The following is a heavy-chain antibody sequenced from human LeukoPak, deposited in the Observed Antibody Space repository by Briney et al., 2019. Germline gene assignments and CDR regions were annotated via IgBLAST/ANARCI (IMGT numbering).Heavy chain of an antibody. J-gene: IGHJ4*02. CDR2: INPNSGDT. CDR3: ARVRGWYASDFDY. CDR1: GYSFTGYY. D-gene: IGHD6-19*01. Sequence: GASVKVSCKASGYSFTGYYMHWVRQAPGQGLEWMGWINPNSGDTNYAQKFQGRVNMTRDMSISTAYMELSRLRSDDTAVYYCARVRGWYASDFDYWGQGTLVTVSS. V-gene: IGHV1-2*02.